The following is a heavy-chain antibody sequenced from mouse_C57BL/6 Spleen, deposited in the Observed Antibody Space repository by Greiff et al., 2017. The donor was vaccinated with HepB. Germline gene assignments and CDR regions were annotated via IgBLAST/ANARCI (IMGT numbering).Heavy chain of an antibody. CDR2: IDPANGNT. V-gene: IGHV14-3*01. J-gene: IGHJ2*01. CDR1: GFNIKNTY. Sequence: EVQLQQSVAELVRPGASVKLSCTASGFNIKNTYMHWVKQRPEQGLEWIGRIDPANGNTKYAPKLQGKATITAYKASNTAYLQLSSLTSEDTDIYYCARGGGYYYGSSFDYWGQGTTLTVSS. D-gene: IGHD1-1*01. CDR3: ARGGGYYYGSSFDY.